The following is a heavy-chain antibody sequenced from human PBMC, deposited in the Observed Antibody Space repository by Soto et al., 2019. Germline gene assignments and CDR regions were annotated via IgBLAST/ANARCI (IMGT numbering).Heavy chain of an antibody. CDR1: GGSFSGYY. D-gene: IGHD3-3*01. V-gene: IGHV4-34*01. CDR3: ARGPITIFGVVIPYYYGMDV. CDR2: INHSGST. Sequence: SETLSLTCAVYGGSFSGYYWSWIRQPPGKGLEWIGEINHSGSTNYNPSLKSRVTISVDTSKNQFSLKLSSVTAADTAVYYCARGPITIFGVVIPYYYGMDVWGQGTTVTVSS. J-gene: IGHJ6*02.